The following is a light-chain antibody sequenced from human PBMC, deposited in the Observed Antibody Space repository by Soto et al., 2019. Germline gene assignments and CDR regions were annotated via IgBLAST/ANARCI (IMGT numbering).Light chain of an antibody. CDR2: GAS. J-gene: IGKJ3*01. CDR3: QQYGSSLFT. Sequence: EIVLTQSPGTLSLSPGERATLSCRASQSVSSIYLAWYQQKPGQAPRLLIYGASSRATGIPDRFSGSGSGTDVTLTISRLEAEDVAVYYCQQYGSSLFTFGPGTKVDIK. V-gene: IGKV3-20*01. CDR1: QSVSSIY.